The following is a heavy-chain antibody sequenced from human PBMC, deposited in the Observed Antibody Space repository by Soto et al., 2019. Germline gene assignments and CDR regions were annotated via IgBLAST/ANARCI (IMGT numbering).Heavy chain of an antibody. CDR2: IKSKSRGGTA. CDR3: TTDCPWVTPAY. Sequence: PGGSLRLSCATSGFTFSNTWRSWVRQAPGKGLEWVGRIKSKSRGGTADYAAPVKGRFTISRDDSKNTLYLYMNNLKTEDTAVYYCTTDCPWVTPAYWGRGALVTVSS. J-gene: IGHJ4*02. CDR1: GFTFSNTW. D-gene: IGHD2-21*02. V-gene: IGHV3-15*01.